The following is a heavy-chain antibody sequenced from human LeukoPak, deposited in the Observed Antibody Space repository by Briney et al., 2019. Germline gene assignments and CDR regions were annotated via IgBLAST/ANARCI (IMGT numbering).Heavy chain of an antibody. V-gene: IGHV4-39*07. CDR2: VYSSGST. J-gene: IGHJ5*02. Sequence: PSETLSLTCAVSGGSINRSSYYWAWIRQPPGKGLEWIGSVYSSGSTYYNPSLKSRVTISVDTSKNQFSLNLSSVTAADTAVYYCARDRDTNYANWFDPWGQGILVTVSS. CDR3: ARDRDTNYANWFDP. CDR1: GGSINRSSYY. D-gene: IGHD4-11*01.